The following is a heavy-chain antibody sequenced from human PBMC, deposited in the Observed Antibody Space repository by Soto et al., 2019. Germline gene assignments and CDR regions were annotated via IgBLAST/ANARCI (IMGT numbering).Heavy chain of an antibody. CDR3: ASEEHYYGSWSYFDYSYYYGMHX. Sequence: ASVKVSCKASGYTFTSYGISWVRQAPGQGLEWMGFISAYNGNTNYAHKLQGRVTITTDTSRSTAYMELRSLRSDDTDVYYCASEEHYYGSWSYFDYSYYYGMHXWGQGTTVTVS. CDR1: GYTFTSYG. J-gene: IGHJ6*02. V-gene: IGHV1-18*04. D-gene: IGHD3-10*01. CDR2: ISAYNGNT.